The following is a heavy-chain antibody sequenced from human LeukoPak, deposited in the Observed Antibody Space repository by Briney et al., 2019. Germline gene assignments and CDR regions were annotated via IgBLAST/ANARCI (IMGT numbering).Heavy chain of an antibody. D-gene: IGHD6-19*01. CDR1: GYTFTSYG. CDR2: ISAYNGNT. J-gene: IGHJ4*02. Sequence: GASVKVSCKASGYTFTSYGISWVRQAPGQGLEWMGWISAYNGNTNYAQKLQGRVTMTTDTSTSTAYMELRSLRSDDTAVYYCARDQMGIAVAGATIDYWGQGTLVTVSS. V-gene: IGHV1-18*01. CDR3: ARDQMGIAVAGATIDY.